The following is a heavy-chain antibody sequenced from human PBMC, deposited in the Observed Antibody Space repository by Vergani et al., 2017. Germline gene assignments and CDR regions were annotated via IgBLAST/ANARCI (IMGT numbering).Heavy chain of an antibody. J-gene: IGHJ4*02. Sequence: QVTRVQSGTEMKKPGALVRVSFKTSGGTFSTYFISRVRQAPGQGLEWKGRIIPIFRTANLAHKFQGRLTITADESTTTAYMELRSLRSGDTAVYLCASDRNIGVPVYWGQGTLVTVPS. CDR3: ASDRNIGVPVY. CDR2: IIPIFRTA. D-gene: IGHD2/OR15-2a*01. CDR1: GGTFSTYF. V-gene: IGHV1-69*13.